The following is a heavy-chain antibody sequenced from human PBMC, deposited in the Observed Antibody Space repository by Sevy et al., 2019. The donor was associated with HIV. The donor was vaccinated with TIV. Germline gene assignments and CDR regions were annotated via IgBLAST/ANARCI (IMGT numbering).Heavy chain of an antibody. CDR1: GFTFSDYW. J-gene: IGHJ4*02. V-gene: IGHV3-7*01. D-gene: IGHD4-17*01. Sequence: GGSLRLSCTASGFTFSDYWMSWVRQAPGKGLEWVANIKQDGSDKHYVDSVKGRFTISRDNAKNSLYLQMNSPRAGDTAVYYCARGVTTVTPFDYWGQGTLVTVS. CDR2: IKQDGSDK. CDR3: ARGVTTVTPFDY.